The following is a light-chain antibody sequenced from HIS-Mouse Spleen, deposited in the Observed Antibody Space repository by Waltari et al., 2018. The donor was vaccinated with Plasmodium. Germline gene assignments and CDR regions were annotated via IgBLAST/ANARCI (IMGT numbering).Light chain of an antibody. Sequence: DIQMTPCPSSLSASVGARVTLTCRASQSISSYLNWYQQKPGKAPKLLIYAASSLQSGVPSRFSGSGSGTDFTLTISSLQPEDFATYYCQQSYSTPLFTFGPGTKVDIK. CDR3: QQSYSTPLFT. V-gene: IGKV1-39*01. J-gene: IGKJ3*01. CDR2: AAS. CDR1: QSISSY.